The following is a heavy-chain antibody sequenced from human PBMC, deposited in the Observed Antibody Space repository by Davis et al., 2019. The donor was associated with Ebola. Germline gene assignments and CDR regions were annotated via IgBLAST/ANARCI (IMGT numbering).Heavy chain of an antibody. Sequence: SLKISCAASGFTFDDYAMHWVRQAPGKGLEWVSGISWNSGSMGYADSVKGRFTISRDNAKNSLYLQMNSLRAEDTALYYCAKDMGPLVYYYYGMDVWGKGTTVTVSS. CDR1: GFTFDDYA. J-gene: IGHJ6*04. CDR2: ISWNSGSM. D-gene: IGHD3-16*01. CDR3: AKDMGPLVYYYYGMDV. V-gene: IGHV3-9*01.